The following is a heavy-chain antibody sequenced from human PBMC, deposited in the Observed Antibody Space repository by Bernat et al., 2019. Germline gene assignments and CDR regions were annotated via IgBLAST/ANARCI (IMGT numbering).Heavy chain of an antibody. CDR1: GFTFSDYY. J-gene: IGHJ6*03. Sequence: SGGGLVKPGGSLRLSCAASGFTFSDYYMSWIRQAPGKGLDWVSYISSSSSYTNYADSVKGRFTISRDNAKNSPYLQMNSLRAEDTAVYYCARGTSTSAPYMDVWGKGTTVTVSS. CDR2: ISSSSSYT. CDR3: ARGTSTSAPYMDV. V-gene: IGHV3-11*05.